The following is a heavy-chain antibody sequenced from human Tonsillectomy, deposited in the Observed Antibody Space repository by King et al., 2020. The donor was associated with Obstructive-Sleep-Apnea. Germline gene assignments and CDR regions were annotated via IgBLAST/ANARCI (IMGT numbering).Heavy chain of an antibody. CDR2: ISSSSSTI. V-gene: IGHV3-48*04. J-gene: IGHJ4*02. CDR1: GFTFSSYS. CDR3: ARGLLWFGELLDY. D-gene: IGHD3-10*01. Sequence: VQLVESGGGLVQPGGSLRLSCAASGFTFSSYSMNWVRQAPGKGLEWVSYISSSSSTIYYADSVKGRFTISRDNAKNSLYLQMNSLRAEDTAVYYCARGLLWFGELLDYWGQGTLVTVSS.